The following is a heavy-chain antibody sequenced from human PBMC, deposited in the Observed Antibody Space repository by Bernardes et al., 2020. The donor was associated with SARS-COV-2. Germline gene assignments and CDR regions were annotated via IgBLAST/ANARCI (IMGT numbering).Heavy chain of an antibody. Sequence: GSLRLSCAASGFTFSNYWMHWIHQAPGKGLVWVSRSNSDGSDTGHADSVKGRFTISRDNAKNTLYLQMNSLRVEDTAVYYCARDQNGFGELLDVWGQGTTVTVS. J-gene: IGHJ6*02. V-gene: IGHV3-74*01. D-gene: IGHD3-10*01. CDR1: GFTFSNYW. CDR3: ARDQNGFGELLDV. CDR2: SNSDGSDT.